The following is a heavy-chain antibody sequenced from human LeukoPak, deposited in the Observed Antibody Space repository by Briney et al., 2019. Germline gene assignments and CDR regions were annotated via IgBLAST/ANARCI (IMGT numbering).Heavy chain of an antibody. V-gene: IGHV3-48*01. CDR1: GFTFSSYE. CDR2: ISSSSRTI. D-gene: IGHD3-22*01. Sequence: GGSLRLSCAASGFTFSSYEMNWVRQAPGKGLEWVSYISSSSRTIHYADSVKGRFTISRDNAKNSLYLQMNSLRAEDTAVYYCARDRSYFPGGYDAFDIWGQGTMVTVSS. CDR3: ARDRSYFPGGYDAFDI. J-gene: IGHJ3*02.